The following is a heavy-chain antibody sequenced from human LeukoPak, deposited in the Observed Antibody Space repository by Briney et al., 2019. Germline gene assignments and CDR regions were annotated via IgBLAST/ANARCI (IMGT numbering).Heavy chain of an antibody. CDR1: GFTFSNYA. CDR2: ISGSGGST. V-gene: IGHV3-23*01. CDR3: AKGNYHDSSGYLYYFDY. Sequence: GGSLRLSCAASGFTFSNYATSWVRQAPGKGLEWVSAISGSGGSTYYADSVKGRFTISRGNSKNTLYLQMNSLRAEDTAVYYCAKGNYHDSSGYLYYFDYWGQGTLVTVSS. D-gene: IGHD3-22*01. J-gene: IGHJ4*02.